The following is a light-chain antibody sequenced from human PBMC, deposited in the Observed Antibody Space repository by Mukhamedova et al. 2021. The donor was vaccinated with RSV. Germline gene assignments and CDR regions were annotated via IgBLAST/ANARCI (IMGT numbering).Light chain of an antibody. CDR3: QAWDSSTVV. Sequence: GGKYTSWYQQKSGQSPMLVIYLDYKRPSGISERFSGSNSGNTATLTISGTQALDEADYYSQAWDSSTVVFGGGTKLTVL. J-gene: IGLJ2*01. CDR1: GGKY. V-gene: IGLV3-1*01. CDR2: LDY.